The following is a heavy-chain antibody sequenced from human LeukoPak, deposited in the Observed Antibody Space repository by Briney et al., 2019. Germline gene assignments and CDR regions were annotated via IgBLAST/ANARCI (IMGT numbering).Heavy chain of an antibody. V-gene: IGHV3-30*03. CDR2: ISYDGSNK. CDR3: ARSKGPRSGWFYYYYMDV. J-gene: IGHJ6*03. D-gene: IGHD6-19*01. CDR1: GFTFSSYS. Sequence: GGSLRLSCAASGFTFSSYSMNWVRQAPGKGLEWVAVISYDGSNKYYADSVKGRFTISRDNSKNTLYLQMNSLRADDTAVYYCARSKGPRSGWFYYYYMDVWGKGTTVTVSS.